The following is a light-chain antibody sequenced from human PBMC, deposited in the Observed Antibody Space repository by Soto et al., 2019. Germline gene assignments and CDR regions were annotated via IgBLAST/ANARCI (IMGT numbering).Light chain of an antibody. Sequence: QSALTQSASVSGSPGQSITISCTGTSSDIGGYNYVSWYQQHPDKAPKLMIXXVSXRXXXXXXXXSGSKSGNTASLTISGXXXXXXXXXYCSSYTTSSTVAFGGGTKLTVL. CDR2: XVS. CDR3: SSYTTSSTVA. J-gene: IGLJ2*01. V-gene: IGLV2-14*01. CDR1: SSDIGGYNY.